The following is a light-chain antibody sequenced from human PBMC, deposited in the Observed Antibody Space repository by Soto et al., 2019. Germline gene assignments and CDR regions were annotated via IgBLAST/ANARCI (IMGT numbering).Light chain of an antibody. Sequence: DIQITQSPSTLSACIGDGVTXXCQASQSISSWLAWYQQKPGKAPKIXSYDASSLESGVPSRFSGSGSGTEFTLTISSLQPDDFATYYCQQYNSYSWTFGQGTKVEIK. CDR1: QSISSW. CDR3: QQYNSYSWT. CDR2: DAS. J-gene: IGKJ1*01. V-gene: IGKV1-5*01.